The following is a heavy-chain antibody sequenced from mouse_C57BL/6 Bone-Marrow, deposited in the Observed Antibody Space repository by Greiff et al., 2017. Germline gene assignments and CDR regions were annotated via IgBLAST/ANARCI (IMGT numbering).Heavy chain of an antibody. J-gene: IGHJ3*01. Sequence: VQLQQSGAELARPGASVKLSCKASGYTFTSYGISWVKQRTGQGLEWIGEIYPRSGNTYYNEKFKGKDTLTADKSSSTAYMALRSLTSEDSAVYFCARGTTVVAPFAYWGQGTLVTVSA. CDR1: GYTFTSYG. D-gene: IGHD1-1*01. CDR3: ARGTTVVAPFAY. CDR2: IYPRSGNT. V-gene: IGHV1-81*01.